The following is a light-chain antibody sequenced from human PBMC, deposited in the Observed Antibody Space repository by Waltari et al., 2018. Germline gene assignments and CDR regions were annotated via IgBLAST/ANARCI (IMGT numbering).Light chain of an antibody. V-gene: IGLV3-25*03. J-gene: IGLJ3*02. CDR1: ALTNQY. CDR3: QSTDSSGTLRV. CDR2: KDN. Sequence: SYELTPPPSVSVSPGPTARITSSGDALTNQYAYWYQQKPGQAPVLVIYKDNERPSGIPERFSGSGSGTTVTLTISGGQAEDEADYYCQSTDSSGTLRVFGGGTYLTVL.